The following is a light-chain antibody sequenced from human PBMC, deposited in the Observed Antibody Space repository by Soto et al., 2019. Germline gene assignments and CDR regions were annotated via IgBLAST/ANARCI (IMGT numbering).Light chain of an antibody. CDR3: QQYYSYT. CDR1: ESISSW. J-gene: IGKJ4*01. Sequence: DIQMTQSPSTLSASVGDRVTITCRASESISSWLAWYQQKPGKAPKLLIYKASSLESGVPSRFSGSGSGTEFTLTISSLQPDDFATYYCQQYYSYTFGGGTKVEIK. V-gene: IGKV1-5*03. CDR2: KAS.